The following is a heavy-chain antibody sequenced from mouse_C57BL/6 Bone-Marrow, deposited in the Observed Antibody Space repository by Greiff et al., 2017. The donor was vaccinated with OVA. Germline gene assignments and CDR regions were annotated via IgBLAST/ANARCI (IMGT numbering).Heavy chain of an antibody. Sequence: VQLQQSGPELVKPGASVKISCKASGYAFSSSWMNWVKQRPGKGLEWIGRIYPGDGDTNYNGKFKGKATLTADKSSSTAYMHLSSLTSEDSAVYVCARHEDGYYASYFDYWGQGTTLTVSS. CDR2: IYPGDGDT. V-gene: IGHV1-82*01. CDR1: GYAFSSSW. CDR3: ARHEDGYYASYFDY. J-gene: IGHJ2*01. D-gene: IGHD2-3*01.